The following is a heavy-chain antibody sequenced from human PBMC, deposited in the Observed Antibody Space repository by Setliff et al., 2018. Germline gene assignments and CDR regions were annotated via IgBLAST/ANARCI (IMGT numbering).Heavy chain of an antibody. V-gene: IGHV3-74*01. D-gene: IGHD7-27*01. CDR3: GRDLNNLGFIDF. Sequence: QPGGSLRLSCAASGFTFSNYWMYWVRQVPGKGLVWVSRINGVGTITHYSDSVKGRFTISRDRSRNTVELQMDSLRDEDTAVYYCGRDLNNLGFIDFWGHGTPVTVSS. CDR2: INGVGTIT. CDR1: GFTFSNYW. J-gene: IGHJ4*01.